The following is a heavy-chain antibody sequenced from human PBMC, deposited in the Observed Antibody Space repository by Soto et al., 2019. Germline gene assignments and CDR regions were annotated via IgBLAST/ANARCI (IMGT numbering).Heavy chain of an antibody. D-gene: IGHD5-12*01. V-gene: IGHV3-33*01. Sequence: QVQLVESGGGVVQPGRSLRLSCAASGFTFSNYGMHWVRQAPGKGLEWVAVIWYDGGYKYADSVKVRFTISRDNSKNTLYLQMNSLRVEDTDVYYCARDQSGYNHLGDDWGQGTLVTVSS. CDR1: GFTFSNYG. CDR2: IWYDGGYK. J-gene: IGHJ4*02. CDR3: ARDQSGYNHLGDD.